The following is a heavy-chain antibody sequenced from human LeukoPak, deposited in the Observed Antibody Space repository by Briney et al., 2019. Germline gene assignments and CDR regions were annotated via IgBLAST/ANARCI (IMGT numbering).Heavy chain of an antibody. CDR1: GYSFTSYW. Sequence: GASLQISCQGSGYSFTSYWIGWVRQLPGKGLEWMGIIYPGDSDTRYSPSFQGQVTISADKSISTAYLQWSSLKASDTAMYYCARLYYGSGSGAGDIWGQGTMVTVSS. J-gene: IGHJ3*02. D-gene: IGHD3-10*01. CDR3: ARLYYGSGSGAGDI. CDR2: IYPGDSDT. V-gene: IGHV5-51*01.